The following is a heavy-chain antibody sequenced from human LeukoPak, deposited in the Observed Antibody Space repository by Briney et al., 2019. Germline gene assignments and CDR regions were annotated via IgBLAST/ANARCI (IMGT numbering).Heavy chain of an antibody. CDR2: IWYDGSNK. Sequence: GGSLRLSCAASGFTFSSYGMHWVRQAPGKGLEWVAVIWYDGSNKYYADSEKDRLTISRDNSNNTLYLQMNSLRAEDTAVYYCAKEHGYYYDRRGYYLAYWGQGTLVTVSS. J-gene: IGHJ4*02. CDR3: AKEHGYYYDRRGYYLAY. D-gene: IGHD3-22*01. V-gene: IGHV3-33*06. CDR1: GFTFSSYG.